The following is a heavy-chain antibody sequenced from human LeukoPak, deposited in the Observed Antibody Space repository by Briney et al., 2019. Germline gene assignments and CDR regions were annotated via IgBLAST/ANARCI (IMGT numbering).Heavy chain of an antibody. Sequence: PGGSLRLSCAASGFTFSSYGMHWVRQAPGKGLEWVAFIRYDGSNKYYADSVKGRFTISRDNSKNTLYLQMYSLRAEDTTVYYCAKDGDGDYGFDYWGQGTLVTVSS. V-gene: IGHV3-30*02. J-gene: IGHJ4*02. CDR1: GFTFSSYG. CDR3: AKDGDGDYGFDY. D-gene: IGHD4-17*01. CDR2: IRYDGSNK.